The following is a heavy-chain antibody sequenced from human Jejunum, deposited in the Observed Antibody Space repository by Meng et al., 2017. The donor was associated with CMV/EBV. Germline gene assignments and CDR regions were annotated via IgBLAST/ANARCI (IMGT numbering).Heavy chain of an antibody. V-gene: IGHV3-23*01. CDR3: ARDMGYTVTAPFDY. D-gene: IGHD4-11*01. CDR2: ISGSGPAT. CDR1: GFTFTSHA. J-gene: IGHJ4*02. Sequence: ASGFTFTSHAMRWVRQTPGKRPEWVAGISGSGPATYYAESVKGRFTISRDNSNNTLFLQMNALRGDDTAVYYCARDMGYTVTAPFDYWGQGSVVTVSS.